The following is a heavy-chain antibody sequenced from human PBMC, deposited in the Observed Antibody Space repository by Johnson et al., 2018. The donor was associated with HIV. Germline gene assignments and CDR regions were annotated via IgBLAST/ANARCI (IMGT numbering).Heavy chain of an antibody. CDR1: GFTFSSYA. D-gene: IGHD5-12*01. Sequence: QVQVVESGGGVVRPGGSLRLSCAASGFTFSSYAMHWVRQAPGKGLEWVAVISYDGSNKYYADSVKGRFTISRDNSKNTLYPQMNSLRAEDTAVYYCARDKSGGGTDSGYDHFSAPDAFDIWGQGTMVTVSS. J-gene: IGHJ3*02. V-gene: IGHV3-30-3*01. CDR2: ISYDGSNK. CDR3: ARDKSGGGTDSGYDHFSAPDAFDI.